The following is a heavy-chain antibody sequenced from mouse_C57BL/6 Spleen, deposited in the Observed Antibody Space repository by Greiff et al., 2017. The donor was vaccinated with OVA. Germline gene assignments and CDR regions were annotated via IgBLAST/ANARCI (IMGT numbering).Heavy chain of an antibody. J-gene: IGHJ2*01. CDR1: GYTFTSYW. D-gene: IGHD3-2*02. CDR3: RRGDQGDY. CDR2: IHPYDSYT. V-gene: IGHV1-69*01. Sequence: QVQLQQPGAELVKPGASVKLSCKASGYTFTSYWMHWVKQRPGQGLEWIGEIHPYDSYTNYNQKFKGKSTLTVDKSSSTAYMQLSSLTSEGSAVYYCRRGDQGDYWGKGTTLTVSS.